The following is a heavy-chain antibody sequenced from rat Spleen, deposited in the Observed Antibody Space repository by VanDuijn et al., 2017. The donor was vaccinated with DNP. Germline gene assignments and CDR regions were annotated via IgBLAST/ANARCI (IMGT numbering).Heavy chain of an antibody. CDR1: GYTFTTYY. CDR2: INTGSGGT. V-gene: IGHV1-43*01. CDR3: ARRRLPYWYFDF. D-gene: IGHD1-4*01. Sequence: QVQLRQSGAEPAKPGSSVKISCKASGYTFTTYYISWIKQTTRQGLDYIGYINTGSGGTNYNEKFRGKATLTVDTSSSTAFMQLSSLTPDDSAVYFCARRRLPYWYFDFWGPGTMVTVSS. J-gene: IGHJ1*01.